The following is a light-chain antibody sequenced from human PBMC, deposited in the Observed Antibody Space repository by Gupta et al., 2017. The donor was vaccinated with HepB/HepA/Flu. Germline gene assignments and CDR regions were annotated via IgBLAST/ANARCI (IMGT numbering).Light chain of an antibody. J-gene: IGLJ1*01. CDR1: NNEVATYDH. CDR2: DVS. CDR3: CSYAGYDSCV. Sequence: QSVLTQPRSVSGSPGQSVTISCKGSNNEVATYDHVSWYQQHPDKAHKLIILDVSDRTSGLTDRLSGSRSGDTAFLTISGLQADDADDYYCCSYAGYDSCVFEYGTKFTV. V-gene: IGLV2-11*01.